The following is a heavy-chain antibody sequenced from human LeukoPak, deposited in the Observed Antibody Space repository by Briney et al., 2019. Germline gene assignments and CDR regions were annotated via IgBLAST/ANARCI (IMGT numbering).Heavy chain of an antibody. CDR2: INHSGST. J-gene: IGHJ4*02. Sequence: PSETLSLTCAVYGGSFSGYYWSWIRQPPGKGLEWIGEINHSGSTNYNPSLESRVTISVDTSKNQFSLKLSSVTAADTAVYYCARYYDILTGKYYFDYWGQGTLVTVSS. D-gene: IGHD3-9*01. CDR1: GGSFSGYY. CDR3: ARYYDILTGKYYFDY. V-gene: IGHV4-34*01.